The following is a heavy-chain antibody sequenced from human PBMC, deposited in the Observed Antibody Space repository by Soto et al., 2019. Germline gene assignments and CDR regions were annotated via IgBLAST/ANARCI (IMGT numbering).Heavy chain of an antibody. CDR2: IYYSGST. D-gene: IGHD6-13*01. V-gene: IGHV4-31*03. CDR3: ARVRSSHLYYYYYYGMDV. J-gene: IGHJ6*02. Sequence: SETLSLTCTVSGGSISSGGYYWSWIRQHPGKGLEWIGYIYYSGSTYYNPSLKSRVTISVDTSKNQFSLKLSSVTAADTAVYYCARVRSSHLYYYYYYGMDVWGQGTTVTVSS. CDR1: GGSISSGGYY.